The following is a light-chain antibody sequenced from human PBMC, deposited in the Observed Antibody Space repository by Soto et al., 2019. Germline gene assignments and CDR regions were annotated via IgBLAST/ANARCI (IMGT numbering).Light chain of an antibody. Sequence: QAVVTQEPSLTVSPGGTVTLTCGSSTGAVTSGHYPYWFQQKAGQAPRTLIYDTTNKHSWTPARFSGSLLGGKAALTLSGAQPEDEAEYYCLLSDGGARGFGGGTKVTVL. V-gene: IGLV7-46*01. J-gene: IGLJ2*01. CDR2: DTT. CDR1: TGAVTSGHY. CDR3: LLSDGGARG.